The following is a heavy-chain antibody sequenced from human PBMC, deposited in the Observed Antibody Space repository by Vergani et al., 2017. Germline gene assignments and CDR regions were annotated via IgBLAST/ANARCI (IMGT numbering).Heavy chain of an antibody. J-gene: IGHJ4*02. Sequence: EVQLVESGGDFVQPGGSLTLPCAASGFNVGHFWMIWVRQAPGKGLEWVANIKEDGTEKYYLDSVKGRFTISRDIAENSIYLEMNSLRVEDTAVYYCVREGVPRCCIVGAPDFWGQGTQVTVSS. CDR2: IKEDGTEK. D-gene: IGHD1-26*01. CDR1: GFNVGHFW. V-gene: IGHV3-7*01. CDR3: VREGVPRCCIVGAPDF.